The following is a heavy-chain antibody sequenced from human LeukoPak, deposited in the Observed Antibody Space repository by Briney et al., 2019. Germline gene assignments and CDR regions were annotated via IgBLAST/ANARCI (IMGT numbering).Heavy chain of an antibody. CDR2: IFYSGST. V-gene: IGHV4-39*01. CDR3: ATTTTSRYYFDH. J-gene: IGHJ4*02. CDR1: GGSISSSTYY. D-gene: IGHD1-14*01. Sequence: SETLSLTCTVSGGSISSSTYYWDWIRQPPGKGLEWLGSIFYSGSTYYNPSLKSRVTISVDTSKNQFSVKLSSVTAADTAVYYCATTTTSRYYFDHWGQGTLVTVSS.